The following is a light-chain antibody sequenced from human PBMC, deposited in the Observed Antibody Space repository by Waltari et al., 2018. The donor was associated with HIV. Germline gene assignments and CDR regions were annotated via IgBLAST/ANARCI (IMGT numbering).Light chain of an antibody. J-gene: IGLJ1*01. V-gene: IGLV2-14*03. CDR3: SSYTTTSTLYV. CDR1: RSAIDVCMY. CDR2: DVS. Sequence: QFTLTHPASVSGSHGQSLTISGTGFRSAIDVCMYFSWYQQPPGKAPKLLIYDVSNRPSGVSHRFSGSKSANTASLTISGLQADDEADYYCSSYTTTSTLYVFGTGTKVTV.